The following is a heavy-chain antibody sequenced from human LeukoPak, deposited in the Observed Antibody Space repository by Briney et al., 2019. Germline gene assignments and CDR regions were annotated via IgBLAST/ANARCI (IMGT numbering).Heavy chain of an antibody. V-gene: IGHV3-53*01. CDR2: IYSDGTT. Sequence: PGGSPRLSCAASGFTVSTNYMTWLRPAPGKGLEWVSVIYSDGTTYYADSVKGRFTISRDNSKNTVYLQMNSLRAEDTAVYYCARGLGYGSGPVDHWGQGTLVTLSS. CDR3: ARGLGYGSGPVDH. J-gene: IGHJ4*02. CDR1: GFTVSTNY. D-gene: IGHD3-10*01.